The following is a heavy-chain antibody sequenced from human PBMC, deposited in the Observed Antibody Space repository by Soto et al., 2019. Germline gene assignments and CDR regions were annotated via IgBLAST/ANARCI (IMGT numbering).Heavy chain of an antibody. CDR3: ARGLITYYYDSSGPKVYFDY. V-gene: IGHV4-31*03. CDR2: IYYSGST. CDR1: GGSISSGGYY. J-gene: IGHJ4*02. Sequence: SETLSLTCTASGGSISSGGYYWSWMRQDPGKGLDWIGYIYYSGSTYYNPSLKSRVTISVDTSKNQFSLKLSSVTAADTAVYYCARGLITYYYDSSGPKVYFDYWGQGTLVTVSS. D-gene: IGHD3-22*01.